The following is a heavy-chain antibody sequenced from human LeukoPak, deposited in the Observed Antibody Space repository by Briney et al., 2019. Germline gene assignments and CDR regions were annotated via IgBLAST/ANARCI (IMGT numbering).Heavy chain of an antibody. CDR3: ARFLNWVFDN. Sequence: PSETLSLTCAVSGDSISSATHYWSWIRQRAGTGLEWIGRIYSSGSTNYNPSLKSRVSISVDTSKNQFSLKLSSVTAADTAVYYCARFLNWVFDNWGQGTPVTVSS. CDR1: GDSISSATHY. D-gene: IGHD7-27*01. CDR2: IYSSGST. J-gene: IGHJ4*02. V-gene: IGHV4-61*02.